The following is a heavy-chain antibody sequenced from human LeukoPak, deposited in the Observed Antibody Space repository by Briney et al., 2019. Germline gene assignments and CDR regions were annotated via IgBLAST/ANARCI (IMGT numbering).Heavy chain of an antibody. V-gene: IGHV3-7*01. D-gene: IGHD1-1*01. CDR2: IKQDGSEK. Sequence: GGSLRLSCAASGFTFSSYWMSWVRQAPGKGLECVANIKQDGSEKYYVDSVKGRFTISRDNAKNSLYLQMNSLRAEDTAVYYCARVRRYNWNDGRDAFDIWGQGTMVTVSS. CDR3: ARVRRYNWNDGRDAFDI. CDR1: GFTFSSYW. J-gene: IGHJ3*02.